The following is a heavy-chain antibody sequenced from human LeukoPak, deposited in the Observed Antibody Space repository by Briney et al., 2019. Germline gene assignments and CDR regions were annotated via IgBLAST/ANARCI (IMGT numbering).Heavy chain of an antibody. V-gene: IGHV3-30*18. CDR3: AKDPHYDILTGYYTYFDY. J-gene: IGHJ4*02. CDR1: GFTFSSYG. D-gene: IGHD3-9*01. Sequence: PGRSLRLSCAASGFTFSSYGMHWVRQAPGNGLEWVAVISYDGSNKYYADSVKGRFTISRDNSKNTLYVQMNSLRAEDTAVYYCAKDPHYDILTGYYTYFDYWGQGTLVTVSS. CDR2: ISYDGSNK.